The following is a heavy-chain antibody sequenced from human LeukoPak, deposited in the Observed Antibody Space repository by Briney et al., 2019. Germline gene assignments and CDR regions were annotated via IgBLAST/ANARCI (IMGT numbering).Heavy chain of an antibody. J-gene: IGHJ6*02. CDR3: ARGLAYFDWPNHYYGMDV. CDR2: ISYDGSNK. CDR1: GFTFSSYA. D-gene: IGHD3-9*01. V-gene: IGHV3-30*14. Sequence: GRSLRLSCAASGFTFSSYAMHWVRQAPGKGLEWVAVISYDGSNKYYADSVKGRFTISRDNSKNTLYLQMNSLRAEDTAVYYCARGLAYFDWPNHYYGMDVWGQGTTVTVSS.